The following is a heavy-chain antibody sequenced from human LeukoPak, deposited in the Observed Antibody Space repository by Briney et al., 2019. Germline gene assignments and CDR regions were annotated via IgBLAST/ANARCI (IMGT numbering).Heavy chain of an antibody. CDR1: GGSISSYY. CDR3: ARSRDSGSWSYYYYYYMDV. CDR2: IYTSGST. J-gene: IGHJ6*03. D-gene: IGHD6-13*01. V-gene: IGHV4-4*07. Sequence: SETLSLTCTVSGGSISSYYWSWIRQPAGKGLEWIGRIYTSGSTNYNPSLKSRVTMSVDTSKNQFSLKLSSVTAADTAVYYCARSRDSGSWSYYYYYYMDVWGKGTTVTVSS.